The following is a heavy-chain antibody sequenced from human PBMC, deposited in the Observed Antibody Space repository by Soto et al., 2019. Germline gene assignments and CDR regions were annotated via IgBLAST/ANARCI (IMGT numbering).Heavy chain of an antibody. J-gene: IGHJ6*03. Sequence: EVQLVESGGGLVQPGGSLRLSCAVSGFTVSSKYMTWVRQAPGKGLDWVSIIYSDGRTYYADSIQGRFTISRDDSKNTLYLQMNSLRAEDTAVYYCARDSATVRGHYYDYMDVWGKGTTVTVSS. D-gene: IGHD1-26*01. CDR3: ARDSATVRGHYYDYMDV. V-gene: IGHV3-66*01. CDR1: GFTVSSKY. CDR2: IYSDGRT.